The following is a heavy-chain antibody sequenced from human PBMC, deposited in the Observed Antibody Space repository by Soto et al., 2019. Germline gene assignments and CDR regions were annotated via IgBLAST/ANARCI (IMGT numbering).Heavy chain of an antibody. Sequence: QVQLVQSGAEVKKPGSSVKVSCKASGGTFSSYAISWVRQAPGQGLEWMGGIIPIFGTANYAQKSQGRVTITADNSTSTAVMELSSLRYEDTAVYYCASASGGYYYDDYGVDFCGPGTTVTVSS. V-gene: IGHV1-69*06. CDR2: IIPIFGTA. J-gene: IGHJ6*01. CDR3: ASASGGYYYDDYGVDF. D-gene: IGHD1-26*01. CDR1: GGTFSSYA.